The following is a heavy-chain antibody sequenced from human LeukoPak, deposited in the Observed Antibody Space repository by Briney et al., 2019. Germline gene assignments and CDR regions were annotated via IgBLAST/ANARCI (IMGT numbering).Heavy chain of an antibody. CDR2: IFPSGGEI. D-gene: IGHD5-18*01. CDR1: GFTFSTFA. CDR3: ATYRQVLLPFES. J-gene: IGHJ4*02. V-gene: IGHV3-23*01. Sequence: GGSLRLSCAASGFTFSTFAMIWVRQPPGKGLEWVSSIFPSGGEIHYADSVRGRFTISRDNSKSILSLQMNSLRAEDTAIYYCATYRQVLLPFESWGQGTLVTVSS.